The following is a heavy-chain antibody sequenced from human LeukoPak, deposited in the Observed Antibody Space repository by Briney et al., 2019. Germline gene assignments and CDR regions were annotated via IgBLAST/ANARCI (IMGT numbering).Heavy chain of an antibody. CDR3: AKGICSGLSYFDY. CDR1: GFTFSNSA. D-gene: IGHD6-19*01. J-gene: IGHJ4*01. Sequence: GGSLRLSCAASGFTFSNSAMSWVRQAPGKGLEWVSTLSGSGITTYYADSVKGRFTISRDNSKNTPYLQMNSLRAEDTAVYYCAKGICSGLSYFDYWGHGTLVTVSS. V-gene: IGHV3-23*01. CDR2: LSGSGITT.